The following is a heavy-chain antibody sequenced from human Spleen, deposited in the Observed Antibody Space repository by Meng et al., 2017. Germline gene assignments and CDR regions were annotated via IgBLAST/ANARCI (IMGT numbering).Heavy chain of an antibody. Sequence: SVKVSCKASGGTFSHHIITWVRQAPGQGLEWMGGIIPVFDTTSYAQKFRGRVTITADKYTSTAYMEIYSLRSDDTAIYYCARADIGSWAKLDHWGQGTLVTVSS. CDR3: ARADIGSWAKLDH. D-gene: IGHD3-9*01. CDR2: IIPVFDTT. J-gene: IGHJ4*02. V-gene: IGHV1-69*06. CDR1: GGTFSHHI.